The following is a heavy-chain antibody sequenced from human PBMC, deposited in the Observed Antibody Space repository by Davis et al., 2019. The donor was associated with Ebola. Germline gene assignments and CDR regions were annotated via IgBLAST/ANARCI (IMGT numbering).Heavy chain of an antibody. CDR2: MYADGST. Sequence: GESLKISCAASGFTVSTYYINWVRQAPGKGLEWVSVMYADGSTYNADSVKARFTVSRDNSTNTVYLQMNSLRAEDTAAYYCARGSPWGRGTLVIVSS. V-gene: IGHV3-66*01. J-gene: IGHJ5*02. CDR1: GFTVSTYY. CDR3: ARGSP.